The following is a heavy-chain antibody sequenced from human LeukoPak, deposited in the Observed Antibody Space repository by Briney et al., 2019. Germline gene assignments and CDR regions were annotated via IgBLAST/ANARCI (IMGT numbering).Heavy chain of an antibody. CDR2: ITSDGRGS. D-gene: IGHD1-14*01. CDR1: GFTFRSYW. Sequence: PGGSLRLFRAASGFTFRSYWMHWVRRAPGRGLVWVSRITSDGRGSICADSVKDGFTIYRDNAENTLCLQMDSLRAEDTSVYYCARGRYTQEGGQQTLVTV. CDR3: ARGRYTQE. J-gene: IGHJ4*02. V-gene: IGHV3-74*01.